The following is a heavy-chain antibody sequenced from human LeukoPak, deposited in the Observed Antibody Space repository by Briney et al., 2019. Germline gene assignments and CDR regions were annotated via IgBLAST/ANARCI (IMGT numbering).Heavy chain of an antibody. D-gene: IGHD6-13*01. CDR2: IYPDDSNT. V-gene: IGHV5-51*01. J-gene: IGHJ4*02. CDR3: ARQTFSWQGVDY. Sequence: GESLKISCQGSGYNFPIYWIGWVRQMPGQGLEWMGIIYPDDSNTIYGPSFQGQVTTSADKSINTAYLEWSSLKASDTAIYYCARQTFSWQGVDYWGQGALVTVSS. CDR1: GYNFPIYW.